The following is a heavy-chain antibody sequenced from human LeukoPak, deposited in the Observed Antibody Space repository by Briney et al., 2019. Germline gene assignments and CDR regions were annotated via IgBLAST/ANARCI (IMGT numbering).Heavy chain of an antibody. CDR3: ASKTSGYFYYFDY. Sequence: SETLSLTCTVSGGSISSSSYYWGWLRQPPGTGLEWIGSIYYSGSTYYNPSLKSRVTISVDTSKNQFSLKLSSVTAADTAVYHCASKTSGYFYYFDYWGQGTLVTVSS. V-gene: IGHV4-39*07. CDR2: IYYSGST. CDR1: GGSISSSSYY. J-gene: IGHJ4*02. D-gene: IGHD3-22*01.